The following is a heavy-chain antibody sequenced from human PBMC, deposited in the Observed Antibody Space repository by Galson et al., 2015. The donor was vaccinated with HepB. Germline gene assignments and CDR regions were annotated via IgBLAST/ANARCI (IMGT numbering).Heavy chain of an antibody. CDR1: GFSFSSYP. J-gene: IGHJ4*02. CDR2: ITPDTRYI. V-gene: IGHV3-21*04. Sequence: SLRLSCAASGFSFSSYPMNWVRQAPGKGLEWVSSITPDTRYISYANSVEGRFIFSRDDAENSLYLQITSLTADDTAVYYCASRTTVTIDYWGRGTLVTVSS. D-gene: IGHD4-11*01. CDR3: ASRTTVTIDY.